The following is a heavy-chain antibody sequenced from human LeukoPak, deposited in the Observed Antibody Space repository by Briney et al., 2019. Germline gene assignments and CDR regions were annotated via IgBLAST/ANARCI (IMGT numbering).Heavy chain of an antibody. V-gene: IGHV3-30*14. CDR1: GFTFSSYA. J-gene: IGHJ6*03. CDR2: ISYDGSNK. Sequence: GGSLRLSCAASGFTFSSYAMHWVRQAPGKGLEWVAVISYDGSNKYYTDSVKGRFTISRDNSKNTLYLQMNSLRAEDTAVYYCARAGYYYDSSGYYYLPPYYYYMDVWGKGTTVTISS. D-gene: IGHD3-22*01. CDR3: ARAGYYYDSSGYYYLPPYYYYMDV.